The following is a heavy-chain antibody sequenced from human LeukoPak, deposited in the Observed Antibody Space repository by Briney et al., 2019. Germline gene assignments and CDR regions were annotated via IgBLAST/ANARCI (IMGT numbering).Heavy chain of an antibody. D-gene: IGHD3-22*01. Sequence: GASVKVSCKASGYTFTDYYMHWVRQAPGHGLEWMGWINPKSGDTNYAQKFQGRVTMTRDTSISTAYMELSRLRSDDTAVYYCARSDGFSGYSSLGASWGQGTLVTVSS. V-gene: IGHV1-2*02. CDR1: GYTFTDYY. CDR3: ARSDGFSGYSSLGAS. J-gene: IGHJ4*02. CDR2: INPKSGDT.